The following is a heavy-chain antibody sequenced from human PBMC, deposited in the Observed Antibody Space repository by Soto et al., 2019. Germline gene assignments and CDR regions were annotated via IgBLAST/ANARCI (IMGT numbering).Heavy chain of an antibody. V-gene: IGHV3-23*01. D-gene: IGHD3-22*01. CDR1: GFTFSSYA. CDR2: ISGSGGGT. J-gene: IGHJ4*02. CDR3: AKGDGSGSWYSNY. Sequence: GGSLRLSCAASGFTFSSYAMSWVRQAPGKGLEWVSAISGSGGGTYYPDSVKGRFTVSRDNSKNTLYLQMNSLRAEDTAIYYCAKGDGSGSWYSNYWGQGTLVTVSS.